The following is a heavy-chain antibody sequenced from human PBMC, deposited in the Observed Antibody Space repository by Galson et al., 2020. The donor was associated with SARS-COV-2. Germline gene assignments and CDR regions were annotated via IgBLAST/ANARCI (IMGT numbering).Heavy chain of an antibody. V-gene: IGHV4-39*01. D-gene: IGHD6-19*01. CDR1: DDSITSRSSY. J-gene: IGHJ4*02. Sequence: SETLSLTCSVPDDSITSRSSYWGWNRQPPGSGLEWIVRMNYTGITYYNPSLNSRVTTSGDTSRNQFSLKMRSVTAADTSVSYCVRLGSGADGGRLGDYWGRGALVIVSS. CDR3: VRLGSGADGGRLGDY. CDR2: MNYTGIT.